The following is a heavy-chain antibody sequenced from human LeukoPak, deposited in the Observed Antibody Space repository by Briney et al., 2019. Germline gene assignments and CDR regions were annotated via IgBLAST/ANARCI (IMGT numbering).Heavy chain of an antibody. Sequence: GASVKVSCKASGGTFSSYAISWVRQAPGQGLEWMGGIIPIFGTANYAQKFQGRVTITADKSTSTAYMELSSLRSEDTAVYYCASSPTRPYYYYMDVWGKGTTVTVSS. CDR1: GGTFSSYA. CDR3: ASSPTRPYYYYMDV. CDR2: IIPIFGTA. V-gene: IGHV1-69*06. J-gene: IGHJ6*03.